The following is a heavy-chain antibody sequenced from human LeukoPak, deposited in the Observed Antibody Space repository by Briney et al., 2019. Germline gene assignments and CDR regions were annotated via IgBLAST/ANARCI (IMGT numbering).Heavy chain of an antibody. CDR3: AGAGYCSGGSCFFFGTASWFDP. D-gene: IGHD2-15*01. CDR2: ISSSGSTI. J-gene: IGHJ5*02. Sequence: GGSLRLSCAASGSTFSSYEMNWVRQAPGKGLEWVSYISSSGSTIYYADSVKGRFTISRDNAKNSLYLQMNSLRAEDTAVYYCAGAGYCSGGSCFFFGTASWFDPWGQGTLVTVSS. V-gene: IGHV3-48*03. CDR1: GSTFSSYE.